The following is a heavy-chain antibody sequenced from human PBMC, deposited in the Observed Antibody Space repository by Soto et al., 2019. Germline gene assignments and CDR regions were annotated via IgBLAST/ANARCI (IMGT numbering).Heavy chain of an antibody. Sequence: SETLSLTCAVYGGSFNDYYWGWVRQPPGKGLEWIGEINHSGSTKYNPSLKSRVTISVDTSKNQFSLKLSSVTAADTAVYYCARSRIPSVMSPSNYWGQGTLVTVSS. CDR3: ARSRIPSVMSPSNY. CDR2: INHSGST. D-gene: IGHD3-16*01. J-gene: IGHJ4*02. V-gene: IGHV4-34*01. CDR1: GGSFNDYY.